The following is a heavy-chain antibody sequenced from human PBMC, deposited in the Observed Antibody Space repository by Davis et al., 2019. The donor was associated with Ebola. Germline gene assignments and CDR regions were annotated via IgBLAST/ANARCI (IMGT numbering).Heavy chain of an antibody. CDR1: GGSFSGYY. CDR2: INHSGST. V-gene: IGHV4-34*01. Sequence: MPSETLSLTCAVYGGSFSGYYWSWIRQPPWKGLEWIGEINHSGSTNYNPSLKSRVTISVDTSKNQFSLKLSSVTAADTAVYYCARLNPTVTTFGFDYWGQGTLVTVSS. D-gene: IGHD4-11*01. CDR3: ARLNPTVTTFGFDY. J-gene: IGHJ4*02.